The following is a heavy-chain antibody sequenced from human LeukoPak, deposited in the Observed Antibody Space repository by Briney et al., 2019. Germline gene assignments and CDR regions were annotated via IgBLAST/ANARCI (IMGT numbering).Heavy chain of an antibody. V-gene: IGHV3-73*01. J-gene: IGHJ4*02. D-gene: IGHD5-12*01. CDR1: GFTFSGSA. CDR2: IRSKANSYAT. CDR3: GRGRPRGYSGYVIDY. Sequence: PGGSLRLSCAASGFTFSGSAMHWVRQASGKGLEWVGRIRSKANSYATAYAASVKGRFTISRDNAKNTLYLQMNNLRAEDTAAFYCGRGRPRGYSGYVIDYWGQGTPITVSS.